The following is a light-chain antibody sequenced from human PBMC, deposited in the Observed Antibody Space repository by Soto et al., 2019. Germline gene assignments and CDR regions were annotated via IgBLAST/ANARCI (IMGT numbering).Light chain of an antibody. V-gene: IGLV2-14*03. Sequence: ALTQTASVSGSPGQSITISCTGTSSDVGGYNFVSWYQQHPGKAPKLMIYDVSNRPSGVSDRFSGSKSGNTASLTIFGLQAEDEADYYCSSYATSILEVFGTGTKVTVL. CDR1: SSDVGGYNF. J-gene: IGLJ1*01. CDR2: DVS. CDR3: SSYATSILEV.